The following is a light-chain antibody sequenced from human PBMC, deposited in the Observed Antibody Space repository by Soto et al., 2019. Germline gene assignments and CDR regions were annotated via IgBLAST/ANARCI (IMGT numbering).Light chain of an antibody. CDR2: NAD. V-gene: IGKV1-5*01. J-gene: IGKJ1*01. CDR1: ESISRW. CDR3: QQFSLYWA. Sequence: DIQMTQSPSTLSASVGDRVTITCRASESISRWLTWYQQKPGKAPKLLIYNADTLESGVPSRFSGSGYGTEFILTISSLQPDDFATYYCQQFSLYWAFGQGTKVDIK.